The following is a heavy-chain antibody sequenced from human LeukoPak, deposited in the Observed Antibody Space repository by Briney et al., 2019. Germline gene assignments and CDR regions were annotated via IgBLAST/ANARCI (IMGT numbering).Heavy chain of an antibody. V-gene: IGHV3-74*01. CDR1: EFTFSAYW. CDR3: ARGLYTSSSSFD. Sequence: GGSLRLSCAASEFTFSAYWMHWVRQAPGKGLVWVSRINSDGSSTNHADSVKGRFTISRDNSKNTLYLQVNSLRADDTAVYYCARGLYTSSSSFDWGQGTLVTVSS. CDR2: INSDGSST. J-gene: IGHJ4*02. D-gene: IGHD6-6*01.